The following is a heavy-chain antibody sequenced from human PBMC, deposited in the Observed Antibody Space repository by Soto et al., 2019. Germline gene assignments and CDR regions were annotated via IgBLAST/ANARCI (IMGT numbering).Heavy chain of an antibody. J-gene: IGHJ6*02. CDR1: GGSISYEYYH. V-gene: IGHV4-30-4*08. CDR3: VREDDGGVREYYGLDV. CDR2: VHYSGSI. Sequence: QAQLQQSGPGLVKPSQTLSLTCTVSGGSISYEYYHWTWIRQSPGKGLEWIGYVHYSGSIMYNPSFKSRVTISVDTSKNQFSLPLSSVTAADTAVYFRVREDDGGVREYYGLDVWGQGTTVTVSS. D-gene: IGHD3-16*01.